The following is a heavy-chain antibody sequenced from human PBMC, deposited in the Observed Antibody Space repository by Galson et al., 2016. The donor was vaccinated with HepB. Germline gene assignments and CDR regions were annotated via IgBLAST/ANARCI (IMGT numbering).Heavy chain of an antibody. Sequence: SLRLSCAASGFTFSNYWMSWVRQAPGKGLEWVANIHRDGSDKYYVDSVKGRFTISRDNAKNSLYLQMNSLRGEDTAVYYCATYASWIDPGGQGTLVTVSS. CDR3: ATYASWIDP. CDR1: GFTFSNYW. V-gene: IGHV3-7*03. J-gene: IGHJ5*02. CDR2: IHRDGSDK.